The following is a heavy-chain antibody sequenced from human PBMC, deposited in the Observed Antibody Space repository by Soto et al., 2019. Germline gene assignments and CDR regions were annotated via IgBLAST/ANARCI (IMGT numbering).Heavy chain of an antibody. Sequence: SETLSLTCTVSGGSISSSSYYWGWIRQPPGKGLEWIGSIYYSGSTYYNPSLKSRVTISVDTSKNQFSLKLSSVTAADTAVYYCARLVGATTYYYYGMDVWGQGTTVTVSS. D-gene: IGHD1-26*01. CDR1: GGSISSSSYY. CDR3: ARLVGATTYYYYGMDV. V-gene: IGHV4-39*01. CDR2: IYYSGST. J-gene: IGHJ6*02.